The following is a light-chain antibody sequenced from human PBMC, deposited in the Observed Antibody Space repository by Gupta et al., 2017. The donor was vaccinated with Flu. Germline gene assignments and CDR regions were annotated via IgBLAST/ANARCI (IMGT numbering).Light chain of an antibody. CDR2: GDR. V-gene: IGLV6-57*01. CDR1: DGSIASNY. J-gene: IGLJ3*02. Sequence: NFMLTQPHSVSESPGQTVTISCTRSDGSIASNYVQCYPQRPGSSPATVMCGDRQRAPGGPDRVSGSIDSSAISAALTISGLKTEDEADYYCQCLDANNVRWVFGGGTKLTVL. CDR3: QCLDANNVRWV.